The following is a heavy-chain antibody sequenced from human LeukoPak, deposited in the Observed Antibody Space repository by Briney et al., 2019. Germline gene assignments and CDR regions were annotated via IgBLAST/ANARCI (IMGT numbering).Heavy chain of an antibody. CDR2: ISYDGSNK. CDR1: GFTFSSYA. J-gene: IGHJ4*02. D-gene: IGHD3-22*01. V-gene: IGHV3-30-3*01. CDR3: ARTPNYYDSSGFYPYYFDY. Sequence: GGSLRLSCAASGFTFSSYAMPWVRQAPGKGLEWVAVISYDGSNKYYADSVKGRFTISRDNSKNTLYLQMNSLRAEDTAVYYCARTPNYYDSSGFYPYYFDYWGQGTLVTVSS.